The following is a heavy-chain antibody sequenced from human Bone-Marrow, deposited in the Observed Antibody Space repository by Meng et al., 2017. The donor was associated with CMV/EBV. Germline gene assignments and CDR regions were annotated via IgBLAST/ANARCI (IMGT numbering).Heavy chain of an antibody. CDR2: INEHGTEK. CDR1: EFSLFYHW. D-gene: IGHD6-13*01. V-gene: IGHV3-7*01. CDR3: ARDGVGSSWYVPHYYFYGMDV. J-gene: IGHJ6*02. Sequence: GESLKISCAASEFSLFYHWMTWVRQAPGKGLEWVANINEHGTEKYYVDSVKGRFTISRDNAKKSLYLQMDTLRAEDTAVYYCARDGVGSSWYVPHYYFYGMDVWGQGTTVTVSS.